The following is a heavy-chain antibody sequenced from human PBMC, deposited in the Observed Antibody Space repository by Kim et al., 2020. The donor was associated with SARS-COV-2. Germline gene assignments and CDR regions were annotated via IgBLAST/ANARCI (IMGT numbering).Heavy chain of an antibody. CDR1: GFTFSSYA. D-gene: IGHD1-7*01. J-gene: IGHJ4*02. Sequence: GGSLRLSCAASGFTFSSYAMHWVRQAPGKGLEWVAFISSDGSNEYYADSVKGRFTISRDNSKNTLYLQMNSLRAEDTAVYYCARERNWNYYSCFDYWGQGTLVTVSS. V-gene: IGHV3-30*04. CDR3: ARERNWNYYSCFDY. CDR2: ISSDGSNE.